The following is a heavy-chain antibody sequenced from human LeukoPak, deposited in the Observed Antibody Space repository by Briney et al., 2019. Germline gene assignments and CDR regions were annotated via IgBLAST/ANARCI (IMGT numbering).Heavy chain of an antibody. D-gene: IGHD6-19*01. CDR3: ARSRTIAVAGHFDY. CDR1: GYTFTSYG. V-gene: IGHV1-18*01. CDR2: ISAYNGNT. Sequence: ASLKVSCKPSGYTFTSYGISCVPQAPGQGLEWMGWISAYNGNTNYTQKLQGRVTMTTDTSTSTAYMELRSLRRDDTAVYYCARSRTIAVAGHFDYWGQGTLVTVSS. J-gene: IGHJ4*02.